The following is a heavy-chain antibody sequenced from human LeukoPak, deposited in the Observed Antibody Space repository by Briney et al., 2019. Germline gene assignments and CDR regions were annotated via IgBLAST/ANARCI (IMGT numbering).Heavy chain of an antibody. CDR1: GFTFSDYY. CDR2: ISGSGGST. CDR3: AKSPGAWQLWSDY. D-gene: IGHD5-18*01. Sequence: PGGSLRLSCAASGFTFSDYYMSWIRQAPGKGLEWVSAISGSGGSTYYADSVKGRFTISRDNSKNTLYLQMNSLRAEDTAVYYCAKSPGAWQLWSDYWGQGTLVTVSS. J-gene: IGHJ4*02. V-gene: IGHV3-23*01.